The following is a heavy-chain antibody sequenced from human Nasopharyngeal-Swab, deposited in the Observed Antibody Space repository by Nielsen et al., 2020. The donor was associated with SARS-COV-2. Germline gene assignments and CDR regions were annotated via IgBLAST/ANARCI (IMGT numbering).Heavy chain of an antibody. CDR2: ISYDGSSS. V-gene: IGHV3-30*04. J-gene: IGHJ4*02. Sequence: GESLKISCAASGFTFTSYAMHWVRQAPGKGLEWVAVISYDGSSSYYADSVKGRFIISRDNSKNTLYLRMNSLRAEDTAVYYCAKGDGLGATTASFDYWGQGTLVTVSS. CDR3: AKGDGLGATTASFDY. CDR1: GFTFTSYA. D-gene: IGHD5-24*01.